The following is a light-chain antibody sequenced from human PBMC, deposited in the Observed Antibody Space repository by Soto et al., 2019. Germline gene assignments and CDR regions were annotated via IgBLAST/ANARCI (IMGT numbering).Light chain of an antibody. CDR1: HSVSSS. CDR3: QQYNNWPLT. CDR2: GAS. V-gene: IGKV3-15*01. J-gene: IGKJ4*01. Sequence: EIVMTQSPATLSVSPGERATLSCRASHSVSSSLAWYQQKPGQAPRLLIYGASTRATDIPARFSGSGSGTEVTLTISSLQSEDFAVYYCQQYNNWPLTFGGGTTVEIK.